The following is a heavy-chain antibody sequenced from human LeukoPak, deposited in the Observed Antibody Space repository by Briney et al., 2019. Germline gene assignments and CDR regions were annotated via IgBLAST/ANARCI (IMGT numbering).Heavy chain of an antibody. J-gene: IGHJ2*01. CDR3: ARERGEDWYFDL. CDR2: ISSSSSYI. CDR1: GFTFSSYS. Sequence: GGSLRLSCAASGFTFSSYSMNWVRQAPGKGLEWVSSISSSSSYIYYADSVKGRFTISRDNAKNSLYLQMNSLRAEDTAVYYCARERGEDWYFDLWGRGTLVTVSS. D-gene: IGHD3-10*01. V-gene: IGHV3-21*01.